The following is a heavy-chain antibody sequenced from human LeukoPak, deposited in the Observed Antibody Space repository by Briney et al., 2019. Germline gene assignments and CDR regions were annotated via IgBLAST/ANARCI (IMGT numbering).Heavy chain of an antibody. CDR1: GFIFSSYS. Sequence: GGSLRLSCAASGFIFSSYSMNWVRQAPGKGLEWVSGINWNGDSTGYADSVKGRFTLSRDNAKNSLYLQMNSLRADDTALYYCARGGYYDNSGASDYWGQGTLVSVSS. D-gene: IGHD3-22*01. J-gene: IGHJ4*02. CDR2: INWNGDST. V-gene: IGHV3-20*04. CDR3: ARGGYYDNSGASDY.